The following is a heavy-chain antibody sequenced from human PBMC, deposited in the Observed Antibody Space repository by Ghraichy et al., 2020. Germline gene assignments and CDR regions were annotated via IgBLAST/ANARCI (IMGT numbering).Heavy chain of an antibody. D-gene: IGHD3-3*01. CDR2: IYYSGST. CDR3: ARSAYYDFWSGYYK. V-gene: IGHV4-39*01. J-gene: IGHJ4*02. CDR1: GGSISSSSYY. Sequence: GSLRLSCTVSGGSISSSSYYWGWIRQSPGKGLEWIGSIYYSGSTYYNPSLKSRVTISVDTSKNQFSLKLSSVTAAGTAGYYCARSAYYDFWSGYYKWGQGILVTVSS.